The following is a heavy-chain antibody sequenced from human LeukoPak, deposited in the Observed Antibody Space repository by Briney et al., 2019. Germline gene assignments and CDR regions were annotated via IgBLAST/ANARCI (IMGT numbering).Heavy chain of an antibody. CDR1: GFTFSSYK. V-gene: IGHV3-48*03. CDR2: ISTSDTTI. Sequence: GGSLRLSCAASGFTFSSYKMNWVRQAPGEGLEWVSYISTSDTTIYYADSVKGRFTISRDNAKNSLYLQMNSLRVEDTAVYCCARGGGSSWCLDCWGQGTLVTVSS. CDR3: ARGGGSSWCLDC. J-gene: IGHJ4*02. D-gene: IGHD6-13*01.